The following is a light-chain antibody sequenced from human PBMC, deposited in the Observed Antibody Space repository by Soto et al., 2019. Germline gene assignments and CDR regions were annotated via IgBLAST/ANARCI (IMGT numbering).Light chain of an antibody. Sequence: IVLTQSPGTLSLSPGERATRSCRASQSVISSYLAWYQHKPGQAPRLLIYGASSRASGIPDRFSGSGAGTDFNITMRCLDSEYFAVYYCEEYGSSARRLGQGTKVDIK. CDR3: EEYGSSARR. CDR1: QSVISSY. V-gene: IGKV3-20*01. CDR2: GAS. J-gene: IGKJ1*01.